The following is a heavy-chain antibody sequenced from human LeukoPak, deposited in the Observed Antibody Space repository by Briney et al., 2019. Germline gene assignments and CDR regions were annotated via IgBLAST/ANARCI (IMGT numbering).Heavy chain of an antibody. J-gene: IGHJ4*02. V-gene: IGHV4-59*01. CDR1: GGSISSYY. CDR2: IYYSGST. Sequence: PSETLSLTCTVSGGSISSYYWSWIRQPPGKGLEWIGYIYYSGSTDYNPSLKSRVTISVDTSKNQFSLKLSSVTAADTAVYYCARDCDTYGYGGYFDYWGQGTLVTVPS. CDR3: ARDCDTYGYGGYFDY. D-gene: IGHD5-18*01.